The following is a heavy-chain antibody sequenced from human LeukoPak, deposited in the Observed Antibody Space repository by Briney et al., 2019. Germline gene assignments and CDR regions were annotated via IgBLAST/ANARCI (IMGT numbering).Heavy chain of an antibody. Sequence: GGSLRLSCAASGFTLDDYGMSWVRQAPGKGLEWVSGINWNGGSTGYADSVKGRFTISRDNAKNSLYLQMNSLRAEDTALYYCARVEQETVDPDFDYWGQGTLVTVSS. J-gene: IGHJ4*02. D-gene: IGHD4-11*01. CDR1: GFTLDDYG. CDR3: ARVEQETVDPDFDY. CDR2: INWNGGST. V-gene: IGHV3-20*04.